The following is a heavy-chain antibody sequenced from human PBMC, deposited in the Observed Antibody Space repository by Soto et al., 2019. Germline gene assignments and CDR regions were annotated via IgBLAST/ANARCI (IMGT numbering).Heavy chain of an antibody. CDR1: GFTFSSYG. D-gene: IGHD5-18*01. V-gene: IGHV3-33*01. CDR3: ARGVDTYYYYMDV. Sequence: GGSLRLSCAASGFTFSSYGMHWVRQAPGKGLEWVAVIWYDGSNKYYADSVKGRFTISRDNSKNTLYLQMNSLRAEDTAVYYCARGVDTYYYYMDVWGKGTTVTV. CDR2: IWYDGSNK. J-gene: IGHJ6*03.